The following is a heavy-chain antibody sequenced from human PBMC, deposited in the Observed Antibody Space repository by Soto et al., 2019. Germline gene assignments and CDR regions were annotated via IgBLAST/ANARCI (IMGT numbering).Heavy chain of an antibody. CDR1: GFTFSSYA. Sequence: GSLRLSCAASGFTFSSYAMSWVRQAPGKELEWVSAISGSGGSTYYADSVKGRFTISRDNSKNTLYLQMNSLRAEDTAVYYCAKVKLWFGESPPGYFDYWGQGTLVTVSS. CDR2: ISGSGGST. D-gene: IGHD3-10*01. J-gene: IGHJ4*02. CDR3: AKVKLWFGESPPGYFDY. V-gene: IGHV3-23*01.